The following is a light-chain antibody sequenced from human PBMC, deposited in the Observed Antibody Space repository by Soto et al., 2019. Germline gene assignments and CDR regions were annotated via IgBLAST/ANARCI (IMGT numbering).Light chain of an antibody. Sequence: DIQMTQSPSTLSASVGDRVTLICRASQGIGYWLAWYQQKPGKAPKVLIHKAYSLASGVPSRFSGSGSGTQFTLTISSLQPDDFATYYCEQYNSYSYTFGQGTKLEI. J-gene: IGKJ2*01. CDR3: EQYNSYSYT. V-gene: IGKV1-5*03. CDR1: QGIGYW. CDR2: KAY.